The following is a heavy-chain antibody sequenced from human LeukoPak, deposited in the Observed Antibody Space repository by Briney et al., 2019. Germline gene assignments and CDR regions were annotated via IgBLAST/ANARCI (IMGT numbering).Heavy chain of an antibody. D-gene: IGHD6-6*01. CDR2: ISWNSGST. V-gene: IGHV3-23*01. CDR1: GFTFDDYA. Sequence: PGGSLRLSRAASGFTFDDYAMHWVRQAPGKGLEWVSGISWNSGSTYYADSVKGRFTISRDNSKNTLYLQMNSLRAEDTAVYYCARLEYSSSSRTFDYWGQGTLVTVSS. J-gene: IGHJ4*02. CDR3: ARLEYSSSSRTFDY.